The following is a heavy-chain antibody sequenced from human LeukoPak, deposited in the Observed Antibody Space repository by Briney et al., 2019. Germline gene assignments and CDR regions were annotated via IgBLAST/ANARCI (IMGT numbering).Heavy chain of an antibody. CDR2: ISGSGGST. Sequence: GGSLILSCAASGFTFSSYAMNWVRQAPGKGLEWVSVISGSGGSTYYADSVKGRFTISRDNSKNTLFLQMNSLTAEDTAVYYCAKRAVAGTKGVKDFDYWGQGTLVTVSS. CDR3: AKRAVAGTKGVKDFDY. V-gene: IGHV3-23*01. D-gene: IGHD6-19*01. CDR1: GFTFSSYA. J-gene: IGHJ4*02.